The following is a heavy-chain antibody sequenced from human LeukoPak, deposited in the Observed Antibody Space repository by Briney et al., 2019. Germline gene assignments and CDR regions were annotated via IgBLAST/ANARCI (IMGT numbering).Heavy chain of an antibody. CDR1: RGSLSSHS. D-gene: IGHD3-10*01. CDR3: ARATGGLTLFDY. Sequence: PSETLSLTCTVSRGSLSSHSWSWIRQPPGKGLDWIGSVSYSGFTKYNPSLESRVSMSVDTSKVQFSLRLSSVTAADTAFYYCARATGGLTLFDYWGQGTPVTVSS. V-gene: IGHV4-59*11. CDR2: VSYSGFT. J-gene: IGHJ4*02.